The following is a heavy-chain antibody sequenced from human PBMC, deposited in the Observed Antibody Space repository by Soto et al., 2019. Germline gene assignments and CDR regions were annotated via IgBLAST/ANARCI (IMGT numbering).Heavy chain of an antibody. CDR1: GGSISSGGYS. CDR2: IYHSGST. V-gene: IGHV4-30-2*01. Sequence: SETLSLTCAVSGGSISSGGYSWSWIRQPPGKGLEWIGYIYHSGSTYYNPSLKSRVTISVDRSKNQFSLKLSSVTAADTAVYYCATSIRYSTNGVCSYYFVSWGQGTLVTVSS. CDR3: ATSIRYSTNGVCSYYFVS. J-gene: IGHJ4*02. D-gene: IGHD2-8*01.